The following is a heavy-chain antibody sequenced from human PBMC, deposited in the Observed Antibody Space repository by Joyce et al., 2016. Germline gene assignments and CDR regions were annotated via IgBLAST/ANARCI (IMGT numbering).Heavy chain of an antibody. CDR2: MKQLGET. V-gene: IGHV3-7*03. CDR1: GVSFGSYW. J-gene: IGHJ4*02. Sequence: EVQLVDSGGGLVQPGGSLSFSCVTSGVSFGSYWMTWVRQAPGKGVEWVANMKQLGETDYVDSVKGRFTVSRDLAKNTLFLEMNSLRVDDTATYYCARVNGGQAHFDNWGQGTLVTVSS. D-gene: IGHD7-27*01. CDR3: ARVNGGQAHFDN.